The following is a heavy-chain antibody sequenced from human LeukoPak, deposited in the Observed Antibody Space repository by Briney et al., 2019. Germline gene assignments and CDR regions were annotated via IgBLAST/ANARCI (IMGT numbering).Heavy chain of an antibody. J-gene: IGHJ4*02. CDR3: ATDRASKGEQWLGYLSF. D-gene: IGHD6-19*01. V-gene: IGHV3-30*03. CDR1: GFTFSIYA. Sequence: GGSLRLSCAASGFTFSIYAMNWVRQAPGKGLEWVTVISSDGSNEYYAGSVKGRFTISRDNSKNTLYLQMNSLRTEDTAVYYCATDRASKGEQWLGYLSFWGQGTLVAVSS. CDR2: ISSDGSNE.